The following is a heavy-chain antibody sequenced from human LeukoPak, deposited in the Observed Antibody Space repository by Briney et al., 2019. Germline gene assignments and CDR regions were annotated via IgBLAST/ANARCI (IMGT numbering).Heavy chain of an antibody. CDR2: ISSSSTI. D-gene: IGHD6-19*01. CDR1: GFTFSSYS. J-gene: IGHJ4*02. V-gene: IGHV3-48*01. CDR3: ARGSGWYDIDY. Sequence: GSLRLSCAASGFTFSSYSMNWVRQAPGKGLEWVSYISSSSTIYYADSVKGRFTISRDNAKNSLYLQMNSLRAEDTAVYYCARGSGWYDIDYWGQGTLVTVSA.